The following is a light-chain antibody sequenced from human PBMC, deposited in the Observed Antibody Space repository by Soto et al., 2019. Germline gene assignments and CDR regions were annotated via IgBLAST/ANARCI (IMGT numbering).Light chain of an antibody. CDR3: QQYGTSPT. V-gene: IGKV3-20*01. CDR1: QSVSSTY. J-gene: IGKJ1*01. Sequence: EIVLTQSPGTLSLSPGERATLSCTTSQSVSSTYLAWYQQKPGQAPRLLIYGASSRATGIPDRFSGSGSGTDFILTISRLEPEDFAVYYCQQYGTSPTFGQGTKVEIK. CDR2: GAS.